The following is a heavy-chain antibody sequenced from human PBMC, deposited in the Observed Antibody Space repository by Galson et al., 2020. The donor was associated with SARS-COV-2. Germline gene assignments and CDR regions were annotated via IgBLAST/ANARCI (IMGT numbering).Heavy chain of an antibody. V-gene: IGHV3-48*03. CDR2: ISSSGSTI. CDR1: GFTFSSYE. J-gene: IGHJ4*02. Sequence: GESLKISCAASGFTFSSYEMNWVRQAPGKGLEWVSYISSSGSTIYYADSVKGRFTISRDNAKNSLYLQMNSLRAEDTAVYYCAPQYYSSSWLSFDYWGQGTLVTVSS. D-gene: IGHD6-13*01. CDR3: APQYYSSSWLSFDY.